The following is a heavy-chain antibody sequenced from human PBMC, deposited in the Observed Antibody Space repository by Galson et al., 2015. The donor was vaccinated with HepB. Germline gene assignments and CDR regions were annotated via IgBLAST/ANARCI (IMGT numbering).Heavy chain of an antibody. V-gene: IGHV6-1*01. Sequence: CAISGDSVSSNSAAWNWIRQSPSRGLEWLGRTYYRSKWYNDYAVSVKSRITINSDTSKNQFSLQLNSVTPEDTAVYYCAKGGARDSSSAYFDYWGQGTRVTVSS. CDR3: AKGGARDSSSAYFDY. CDR1: GDSVSSNSAA. J-gene: IGHJ4*02. CDR2: TYYRSKWYN. D-gene: IGHD6-6*01.